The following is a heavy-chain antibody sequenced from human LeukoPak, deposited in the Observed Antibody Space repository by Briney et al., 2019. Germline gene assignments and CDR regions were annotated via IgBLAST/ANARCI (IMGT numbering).Heavy chain of an antibody. J-gene: IGHJ4*02. CDR2: INPNSGGT. CDR3: ARVLFAGINRDEFDY. Sequence: ASVKVSCKASGYTFTGYYMHWVRQAPGQGLEWMGWINPNSGGTNYAQKFQGRVTMTRDTSISTAYMELSRLRSDDTAVYYCARVLFAGINRDEFDYWGQGTLVTVSS. CDR1: GYTFTGYY. D-gene: IGHD1-14*01. V-gene: IGHV1-2*02.